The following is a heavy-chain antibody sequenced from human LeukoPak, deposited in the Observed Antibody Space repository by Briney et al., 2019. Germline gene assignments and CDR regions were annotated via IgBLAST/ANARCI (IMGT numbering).Heavy chain of an antibody. J-gene: IGHJ4*01. D-gene: IGHD6-13*01. CDR1: GFTFTDYW. CDR2: IRQDGSEK. CDR3: ARDGTAAGLYFDL. V-gene: IGHV3-7*01. Sequence: GGSLRPSCEVSGFTFTDYWMNWVRQAPGKGPEWVASIRQDGSEKTYVDSVKGRFTISRDNTKNSLSLQLNGLRAVDTAVYYCARDGTAAGLYFDLWGQGTLVTVSS.